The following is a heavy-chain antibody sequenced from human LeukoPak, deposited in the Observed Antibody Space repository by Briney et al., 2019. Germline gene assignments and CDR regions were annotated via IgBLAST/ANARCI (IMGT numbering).Heavy chain of an antibody. CDR2: IYSGGST. D-gene: IGHD3-22*01. CDR1: GFTVSSNY. V-gene: IGHV3-53*01. CDR3: ADSSRGAWYFDL. J-gene: IGHJ2*01. Sequence: PGGALRLSCAASGFTVSSNYMSWVRPAPGKGVEWGSVIYSGGSTYSADSVKGRFTISRDNSKNTLYLQMNSLRAEDTAVYYCADSSRGAWYFDLWGRGTLVTVSS.